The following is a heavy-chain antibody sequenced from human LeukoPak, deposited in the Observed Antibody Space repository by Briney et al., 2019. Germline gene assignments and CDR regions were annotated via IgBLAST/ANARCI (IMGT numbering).Heavy chain of an antibody. CDR1: GYTFTSYD. CDR3: ARARPGPDYLDDDY. V-gene: IGHV1-8*01. J-gene: IGHJ4*02. CDR2: MNPNSGNT. Sequence: ASVKVSCKASGYTFTSYDINCVRQATGQGHEWMGWMNPNSGNTGYAQKFQARVTMTRNTSISTAYMELSSLRSEDTAVYYCARARPGPDYLDDDYWGQGTLVTVSS. D-gene: IGHD5-12*01.